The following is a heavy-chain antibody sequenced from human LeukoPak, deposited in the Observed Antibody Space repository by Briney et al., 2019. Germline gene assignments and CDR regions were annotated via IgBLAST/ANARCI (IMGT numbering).Heavy chain of an antibody. CDR3: AKDHVIMVRGGYFSMDV. Sequence: GGSLRLSCAASGFTFSNYAMSWVRQAPGKGLEWVSGIRGSGGSTYYADSVKGRFTISRDNSKNTLYLQMNSLRTEDTAVYYCAKDHVIMVRGGYFSMDVWGQGTTVIVSS. CDR2: IRGSGGST. J-gene: IGHJ6*02. D-gene: IGHD3-10*01. V-gene: IGHV3-23*01. CDR1: GFTFSNYA.